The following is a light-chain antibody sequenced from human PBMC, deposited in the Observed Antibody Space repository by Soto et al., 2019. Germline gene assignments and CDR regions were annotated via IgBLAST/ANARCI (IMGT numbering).Light chain of an antibody. V-gene: IGKV3-15*01. CDR2: RAS. CDR3: QQYNNWPWT. CDR1: QSINSN. J-gene: IGKJ1*01. Sequence: VMTQSPATLSVSPGERGTLSCRASQSINSNLAWYQQKPGQAPRLLIQRASTRATGIPARFSGSGSGTEFSLTISALQSEDFAVYYCQQYNNWPWTFGQGTKVDIK.